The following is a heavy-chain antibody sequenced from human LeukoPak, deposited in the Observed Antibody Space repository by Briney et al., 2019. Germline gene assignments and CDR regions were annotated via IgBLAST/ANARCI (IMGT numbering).Heavy chain of an antibody. CDR3: ARGHRDYDILTGYYYNY. D-gene: IGHD3-9*01. CDR1: GGSFSGYY. Sequence: SETLSLTCAVYGGSFSGYYWSWIRQPPGKGLEGIGQINHSGSTNYNPSLKSRVTISGDTSKNQFSLKLSSVTAADTAVYYCARGHRDYDILTGYYYNYWGQGTLVTVSS. CDR2: INHSGST. V-gene: IGHV4-34*01. J-gene: IGHJ4*02.